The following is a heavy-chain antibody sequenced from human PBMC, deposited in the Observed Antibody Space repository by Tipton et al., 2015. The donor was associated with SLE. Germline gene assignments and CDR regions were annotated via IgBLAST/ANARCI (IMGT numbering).Heavy chain of an antibody. D-gene: IGHD5/OR15-5a*01. J-gene: IGHJ3*01. CDR2: ISWNSGSL. CDR1: GFIFDDYV. V-gene: IGHV3-9*01. Sequence: RSLRLSCAASGFIFDDYVMHWVRQAPGKGLEWVSGISWNSGSLGYADSVKGRFTVSRDNAKSSLYLQMNSLRAEDTALYFCAKDPRVYGEGWHGVDLWGQGTRVTVSS. CDR3: AKDPRVYGEGWHGVDL.